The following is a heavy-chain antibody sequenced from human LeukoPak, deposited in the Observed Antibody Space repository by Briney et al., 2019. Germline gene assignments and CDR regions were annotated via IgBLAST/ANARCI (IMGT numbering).Heavy chain of an antibody. CDR3: ARGDSGYDYVGYYFDY. CDR1: GYSFTSDW. CDR2: IYPGDSDT. Sequence: GESLKISCKGSGYSFTSDWIGWVRQMPGKGLEWMRIIYPGDSDTRYSPSFQGQVSISADKSISTAYLQWSSLKASDTAMYYCARGDSGYDYVGYYFDYWGQGTLVTVSS. J-gene: IGHJ4*02. D-gene: IGHD5-12*01. V-gene: IGHV5-51*01.